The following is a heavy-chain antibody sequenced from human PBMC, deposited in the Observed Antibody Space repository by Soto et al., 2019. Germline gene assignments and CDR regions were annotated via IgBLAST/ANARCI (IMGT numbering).Heavy chain of an antibody. V-gene: IGHV3-33*01. CDR3: ARDWPGIAAAGTGY. Sequence: QVQLVESGGGVVQPGRSLRLSCAASGFTFSSYGMHWVRQAPGKGLEWVAVIWYDGSNKYYADSVKGRFTISRDNPKNPLDLQMNSLGAEDTAVYCCARDWPGIAAAGTGYWGQGTLVTLSS. CDR2: IWYDGSNK. D-gene: IGHD6-13*01. J-gene: IGHJ4*02. CDR1: GFTFSSYG.